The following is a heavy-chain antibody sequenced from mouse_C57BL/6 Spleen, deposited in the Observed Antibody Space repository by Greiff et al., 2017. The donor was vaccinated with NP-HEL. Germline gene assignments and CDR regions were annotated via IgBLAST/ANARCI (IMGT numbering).Heavy chain of an antibody. CDR3: ARSGGYYGDY. Sequence: VKLMESGAELARPGASVKMSCKASGYTFTSYTMPWVKQRPGQGLEWIGYINPSSGYTKYNQKFKDKATLTADKSSSTAYMQLSSLPSDDSAVYYCARSGGYYGDYWGQGTTLTVSS. V-gene: IGHV1-4*01. J-gene: IGHJ2*01. CDR1: GYTFTSYT. D-gene: IGHD2-3*01. CDR2: INPSSGYT.